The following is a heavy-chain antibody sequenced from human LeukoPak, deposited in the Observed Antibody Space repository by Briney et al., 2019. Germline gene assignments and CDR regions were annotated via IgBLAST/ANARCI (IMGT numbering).Heavy chain of an antibody. J-gene: IGHJ6*03. CDR3: ARDSWGIAARLDYYYYYMDV. V-gene: IGHV4-4*07. CDR2: IYTSGST. CDR1: GGSISSYY. D-gene: IGHD6-6*01. Sequence: SETLSLTCTVSGGSISSYYWSWIRQPAGKGLEWIGRIYTSGSTNYNPSLKSRVTISVDTSKNQLSLKLSSVTAADPAVYYCARDSWGIAARLDYYYYYMDVWGKGTTVTVSS.